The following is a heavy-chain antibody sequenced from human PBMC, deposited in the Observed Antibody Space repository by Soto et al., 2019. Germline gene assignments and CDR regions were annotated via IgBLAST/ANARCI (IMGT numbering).Heavy chain of an antibody. Sequence: QVQLVQSGAEVKKPGSSVKVSCTASGGTFSSYTISWVRQAPGQGLEWMGRIIPILGIANYAQKFQGRVTITADKSTSTAYMELSSLRSEDTAVYYCARDAPIAARTLDYWGQGTLVTVSS. D-gene: IGHD6-6*01. V-gene: IGHV1-69*08. CDR1: GGTFSSYT. CDR3: ARDAPIAARTLDY. CDR2: IIPILGIA. J-gene: IGHJ4*02.